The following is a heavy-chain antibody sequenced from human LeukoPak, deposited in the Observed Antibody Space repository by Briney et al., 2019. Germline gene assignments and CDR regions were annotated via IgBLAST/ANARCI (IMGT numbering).Heavy chain of an antibody. CDR3: TRDHRDDWNPGYYFDY. CDR2: SKTTLYGGTT. D-gene: IGHD1-1*01. J-gene: IGHJ4*02. V-gene: IGHV3-49*03. Sequence: GRSLRLSCAASGFSFGDFAMNWIRQAPGQGLEWVGFSKTTLYGGTTEYAASVKGRFTISRDDSKAIAYLQMNSLKTEDTAVYYCTRDHRDDWNPGYYFDYWGQGTLVTVSS. CDR1: GFSFGDFA.